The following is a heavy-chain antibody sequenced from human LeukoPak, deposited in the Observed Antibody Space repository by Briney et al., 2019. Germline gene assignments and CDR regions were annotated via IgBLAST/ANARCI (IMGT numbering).Heavy chain of an antibody. CDR1: GYTFTSYG. CDR3: SRDVPVLNSIAAAGTGVNWFDP. CDR2: SSAYNGNT. V-gene: IGHV1-18*01. D-gene: IGHD6-13*01. Sequence: ASVKVSCKASGYTFTSYGISWVRQAPGQELEWMGWSSAYNGNTNYAQKLQGRVSMTTDTSTSTAYMQLRSLRSDDTAVYYCSRDVPVLNSIAAAGTGVNWFDPWGQGTLVTVSS. J-gene: IGHJ5*02.